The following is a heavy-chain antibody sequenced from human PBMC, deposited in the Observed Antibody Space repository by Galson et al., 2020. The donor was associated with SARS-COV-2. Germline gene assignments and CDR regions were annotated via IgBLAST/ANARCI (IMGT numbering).Heavy chain of an antibody. CDR3: ARRAGNVRIAVSGPRDS. V-gene: IGHV4-39*01. Sequence: SETLSLTCTVSGASISSSSYSWGWIRQPPGKGLEWIGTIHYSGSTYYNPSLESRVTISVVSSKNQFSLNLNSVTAADTAMYYCARRAGNVRIAVSGPRDSWGQGTRVTVSS. CDR1: GASISSSSYS. J-gene: IGHJ4*02. CDR2: IHYSGST. D-gene: IGHD6-19*01.